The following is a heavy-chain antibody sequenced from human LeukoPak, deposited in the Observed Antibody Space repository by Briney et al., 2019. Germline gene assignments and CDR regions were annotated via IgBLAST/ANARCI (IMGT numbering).Heavy chain of an antibody. V-gene: IGHV3-48*03. CDR3: ARAPLTYYYGSGSYYWGGFDY. CDR1: GFTLSSYE. CDR2: ISSSGSTI. J-gene: IGHJ4*02. Sequence: PGGSLRLSCAASGFTLSSYEMNWVRQAPGKGLEWVSYISSSGSTIYYADSVKGRFTISRDNAKNSLYLQMNSLRAEDTAVYYCARAPLTYYYGSGSYYWGGFDYWGQGTLVTVSS. D-gene: IGHD3-10*01.